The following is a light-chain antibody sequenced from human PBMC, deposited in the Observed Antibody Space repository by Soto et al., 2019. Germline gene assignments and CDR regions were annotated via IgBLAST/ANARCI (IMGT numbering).Light chain of an antibody. V-gene: IGKV1-5*01. CDR3: QQYNSYSRWT. CDR2: DAS. J-gene: IGKJ1*01. Sequence: DIQMTQSPSTLSASVGDRVTITCRASQSISSWLAWYQQKPGKAPKLLIYDASSLESGVPSRFSGSGSATEFTLTLSSLQPDDFATYYCQQYNSYSRWTFGQGTKVEIK. CDR1: QSISSW.